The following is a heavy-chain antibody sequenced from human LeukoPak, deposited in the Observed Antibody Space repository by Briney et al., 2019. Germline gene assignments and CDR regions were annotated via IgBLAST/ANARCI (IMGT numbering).Heavy chain of an antibody. J-gene: IGHJ6*02. D-gene: IGHD3-22*01. CDR2: ISSSGRIE. Sequence: PGTSLRLSCAASQFPFNTYTMHWVRQVPGKGLEWVAGISSSGRIENYEDSVKGRFTISRDNSKNTLYLQMNSLRAEDTAVYYCGREEVEYYYDSSGYPDYYYYGMDVWGQGTTVTVSS. V-gene: IGHV3-30*04. CDR3: GREEVEYYYDSSGYPDYYYYGMDV. CDR1: QFPFNTYT.